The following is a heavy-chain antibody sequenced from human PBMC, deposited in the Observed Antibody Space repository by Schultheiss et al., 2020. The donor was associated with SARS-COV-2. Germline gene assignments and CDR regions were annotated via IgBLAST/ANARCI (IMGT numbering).Heavy chain of an antibody. V-gene: IGHV3-74*01. CDR1: GFTFSTFW. CDR2: IDSDGTST. J-gene: IGHJ6*02. D-gene: IGHD3-16*01. Sequence: GESLKISCAASGFTFSTFWMHWVRQVPGKGLVWVSRIDSDGTSTSYADSVKGRFTISRDNAKNTLYLQMNSLRAEDTAVYYCAREGGVYVWGSRDYYYYYGMDVWGQGTTVTVSS. CDR3: AREGGVYVWGSRDYYYYYGMDV.